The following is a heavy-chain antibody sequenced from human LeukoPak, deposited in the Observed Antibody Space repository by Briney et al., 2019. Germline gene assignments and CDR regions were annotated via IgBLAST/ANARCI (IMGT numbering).Heavy chain of an antibody. D-gene: IGHD3-10*01. CDR1: GFTFTNAW. CDR2: IKSKTDGGTS. V-gene: IGHV3-15*01. Sequence: PGGSLRLSCAASGFTFTNAWMYWVRQAPGKGLEWVGRIKSKTDGGTSDYAAPVTGRFTISRDDSKSTLYLEMNSLKTEDTGVYYCSTLWHGAWGQGTLVTVSS. CDR3: STLWHGA. J-gene: IGHJ5*02.